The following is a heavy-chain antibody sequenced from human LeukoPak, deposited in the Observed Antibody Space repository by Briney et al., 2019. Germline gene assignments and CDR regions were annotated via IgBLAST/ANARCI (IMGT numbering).Heavy chain of an antibody. V-gene: IGHV1-69*05. CDR3: ARDRTSRRANWFDP. CDR2: IIPIFGTA. CDR1: GGTFSSYA. Sequence: ALVKVSCKASGGTFSSYAISWVRQAPGQGLEWMGGIIPIFGTANYAQKFQGRVTITTDESTSPAYMELSSLRSEDTAVYYCARDRTSRRANWFDPWGQGTLVTVSS. J-gene: IGHJ5*02.